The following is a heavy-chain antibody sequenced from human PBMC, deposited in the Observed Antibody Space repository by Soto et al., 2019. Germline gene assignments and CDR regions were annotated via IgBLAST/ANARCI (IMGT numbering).Heavy chain of an antibody. D-gene: IGHD6-13*01. CDR2: IKSKTDGGTT. CDR3: TTHSSSWSKFDY. CDR1: GFTFSNAW. Sequence: PGGSLRLSCAASGFTFSNAWMNWVRQATGKGLEWVGRIKSKTDGGTTDYAAPVKGRFTISRDDSKNTLYLQMNSLKTEDTAVYYCTTHSSSWSKFDYWGQGTLVTVSS. J-gene: IGHJ4*02. V-gene: IGHV3-15*07.